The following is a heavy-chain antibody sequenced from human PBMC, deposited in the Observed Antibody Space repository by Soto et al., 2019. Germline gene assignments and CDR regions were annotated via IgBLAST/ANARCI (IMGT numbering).Heavy chain of an antibody. D-gene: IGHD3-22*01. CDR1: GYTFTSYG. Sequence: GASVKVSCKASGYTFTSYGISWVRQAPGQGLEWMGWIGAYNGNTNYAQKLQGRVTMTTDTSTSTAYMELRSLRSDDTAVYYCARDTYYYDSSGYGYFDLWGRGTLVTVSS. V-gene: IGHV1-18*01. J-gene: IGHJ2*01. CDR2: IGAYNGNT. CDR3: ARDTYYYDSSGYGYFDL.